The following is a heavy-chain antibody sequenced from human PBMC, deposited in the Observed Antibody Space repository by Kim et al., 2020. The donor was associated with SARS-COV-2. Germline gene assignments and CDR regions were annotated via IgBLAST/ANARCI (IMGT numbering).Heavy chain of an antibody. CDR2: INSDGSST. J-gene: IGHJ4*02. Sequence: GGSLRLSCAASGFTFSSYWMHWVRQAPGKGLVWVSHINSDGSSTNYADSVKGRFTISRDNAKNTLYLQMNNLRAEDKAVYYCARGDISGWFALDYWGQGALVTVSS. CDR1: GFTFSSYW. D-gene: IGHD6-19*01. V-gene: IGHV3-74*01. CDR3: ARGDISGWFALDY.